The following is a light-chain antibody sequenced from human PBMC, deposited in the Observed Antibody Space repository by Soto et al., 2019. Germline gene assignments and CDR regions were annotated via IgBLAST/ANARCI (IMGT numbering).Light chain of an antibody. CDR3: SSYTSSSTPCV. V-gene: IGLV2-14*01. CDR1: SSVVGSYNY. CDR2: EVS. Sequence: QSALTQPASVSGSPGQSITISCTGTSSVVGSYNYVSWYQQHPGKAPKLMIYEVSNRPSGVSNRFSGSKSGNTASLTISGLQAEDEADYYCSSYTSSSTPCVFGTGTKLTVL. J-gene: IGLJ1*01.